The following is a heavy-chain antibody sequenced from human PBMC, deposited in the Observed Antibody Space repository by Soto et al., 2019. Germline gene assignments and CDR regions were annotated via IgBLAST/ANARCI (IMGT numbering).Heavy chain of an antibody. CDR3: ARRDGYNSDY. CDR2: ISSHGDST. CDR1: GFTFDTYA. V-gene: IGHV3-64*01. D-gene: IGHD5-12*01. Sequence: PGGSLRLSCAASGFTFDTYAMHWVRQAPGKGLEYVSAISSHGDSTYYANSVKGRFTISRDNSKNTLYLQMGSLRTEDMAVYYCARRDGYNSDYWGQGTLVTVSS. J-gene: IGHJ4*02.